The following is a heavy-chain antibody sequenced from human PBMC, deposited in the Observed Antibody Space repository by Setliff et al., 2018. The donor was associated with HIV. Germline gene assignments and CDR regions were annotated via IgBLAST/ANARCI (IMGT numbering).Heavy chain of an antibody. V-gene: IGHV4-59*08. D-gene: IGHD3-3*01. Sequence: SETLSLTCTVSGGSISSYYWSWIRQPPGKGLEWIGYIYYNGNTNYNPSLKSRVTISVDTSKNQLSLRLNSVTAADTAVYYCVRRVYDFWSGLVGYSYYMDVWGKGTTVTVSS. CDR2: IYYNGNT. J-gene: IGHJ6*03. CDR3: VRRVYDFWSGLVGYSYYMDV. CDR1: GGSISSYY.